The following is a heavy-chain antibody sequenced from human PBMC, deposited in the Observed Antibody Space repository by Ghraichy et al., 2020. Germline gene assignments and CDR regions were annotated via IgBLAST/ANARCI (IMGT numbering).Heavy chain of an antibody. D-gene: IGHD3-10*01. J-gene: IGHJ2*01. Sequence: SETLSLTCTVSGGSISSYYWSWIRQPPGKGLEWIGYIYYSGSINYNPSLKSRVTISVDTSKNQFSLKLSSVTAADTAVYYCARDPDYYGSGSYGFDLWGRGTLVTVSS. CDR3: ARDPDYYGSGSYGFDL. V-gene: IGHV4-59*01. CDR2: IYYSGSI. CDR1: GGSISSYY.